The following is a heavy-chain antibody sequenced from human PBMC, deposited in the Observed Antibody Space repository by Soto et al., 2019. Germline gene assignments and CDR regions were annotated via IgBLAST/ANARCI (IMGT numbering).Heavy chain of an antibody. D-gene: IGHD3-3*01. CDR3: AREFWSGPFDY. CDR2: IWYDGSNK. CDR1: GFTVSRDY. J-gene: IGHJ4*02. Sequence: GGSLRLSCAASGFTVSRDYMSWVRQAPGKGLEWVAVIWYDGSNKYNADSVKGRFTISRDNSKNTLYLQMNSLRAEDTAVYYCAREFWSGPFDYWGQGTLVTVSS. V-gene: IGHV3-33*07.